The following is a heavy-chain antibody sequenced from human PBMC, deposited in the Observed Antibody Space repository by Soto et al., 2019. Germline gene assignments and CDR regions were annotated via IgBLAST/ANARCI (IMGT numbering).Heavy chain of an antibody. CDR2: ITGLGRGT. J-gene: IGHJ4*02. Sequence: PGVSLGLSFAASGFSFSNYAVSWVGQAPGKGLEWVSSITGLGRGTYYADSVQGRFIISRDNSKNTLSLQMNSLRAEDTAIYYCAEGRNYDILTAYHAFDYWGQGTLVSVSS. CDR3: AEGRNYDILTAYHAFDY. CDR1: GFSFSNYA. V-gene: IGHV3-23*01. D-gene: IGHD3-9*01.